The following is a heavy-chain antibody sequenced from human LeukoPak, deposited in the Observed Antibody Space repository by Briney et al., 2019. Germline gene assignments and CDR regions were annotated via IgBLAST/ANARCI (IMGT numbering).Heavy chain of an antibody. CDR2: IYSGGST. V-gene: IGHV3-66*02. Sequence: GSLRLSCAASGFTVSSNYMSWVRQAPGKGLEWVSVIYSGGSTYYADSVKGRFTISRDNSKNTLYLQMNSLRAEDTAVYYCARFMVVAASHAFDIWGQGTMVTVSS. CDR3: ARFMVVAASHAFDI. D-gene: IGHD2-15*01. J-gene: IGHJ3*02. CDR1: GFTVSSNY.